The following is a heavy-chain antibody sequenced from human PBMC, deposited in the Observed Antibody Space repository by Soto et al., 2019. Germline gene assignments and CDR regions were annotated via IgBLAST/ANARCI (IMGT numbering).Heavy chain of an antibody. Sequence: SETLSLTCSLYSGSLSGYYWSWIRQPPGKGLEWIGEISPSGTTNYSPSLKSRVSISVDTSKNQFSLNLTSLTAADTAVYYCGRAPKVSGSAQTRPDFWGQGSLVTVSS. J-gene: IGHJ4*02. CDR2: ISPSGTT. CDR3: GRAPKVSGSAQTRPDF. D-gene: IGHD6-6*01. CDR1: SGSLSGYY. V-gene: IGHV4-34*01.